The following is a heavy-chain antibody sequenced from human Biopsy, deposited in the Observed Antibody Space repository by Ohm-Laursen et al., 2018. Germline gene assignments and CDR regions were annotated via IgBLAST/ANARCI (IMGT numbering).Heavy chain of an antibody. CDR2: NIPILGTG. CDR3: ATKLTGYFHH. J-gene: IGHJ1*01. V-gene: IGHV1-69*06. CDR1: GGTFSNYG. D-gene: IGHD3-9*01. Sequence: SPVKVSCKAPGGTFSNYGVNWVRQAPGQGLEWLGGNIPILGTGNYAQKFQDRVTVAADTSTSTATMELRSLRSDDTAVYYCATKLTGYFHHWGQGTLVIVSS.